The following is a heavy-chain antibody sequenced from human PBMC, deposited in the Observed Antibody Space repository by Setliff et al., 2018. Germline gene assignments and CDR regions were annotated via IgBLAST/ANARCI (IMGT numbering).Heavy chain of an antibody. V-gene: IGHV1-46*01. CDR3: ARDPNYYDSSGQLLGDAFDI. CDR2: VNPSGGST. J-gene: IGHJ3*02. Sequence: ASVKVSCKASGYTFTSYYMHWVRQAPGQGLEWMGIVNPSGGSTSYAQKFQGRVTMTRDTSTSTVYMELSSLRSEDTAVYFCARDPNYYDSSGQLLGDAFDIWGQGTMVTVSS. D-gene: IGHD3-22*01. CDR1: GYTFTSYY.